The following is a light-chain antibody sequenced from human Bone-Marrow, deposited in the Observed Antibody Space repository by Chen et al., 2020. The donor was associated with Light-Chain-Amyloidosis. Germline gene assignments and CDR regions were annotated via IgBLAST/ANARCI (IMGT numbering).Light chain of an antibody. CDR3: QQYNNWPPIFT. J-gene: IGKJ3*01. Sequence: EIVMTQSPATLSVSPGERATLSCRASQSVSSNFAWYQQQPGQAPRLLIYGASTRATGIPARVSGSGYGTEFTLTISSLQSEDFAVYYCQQYNNWPPIFTFGPGTKVDIK. CDR1: QSVSSN. V-gene: IGKV3-15*01. CDR2: GAS.